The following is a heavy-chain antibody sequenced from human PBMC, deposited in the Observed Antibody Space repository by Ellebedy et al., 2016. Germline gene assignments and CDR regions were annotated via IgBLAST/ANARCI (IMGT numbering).Heavy chain of an antibody. D-gene: IGHD2-15*01. CDR2: INTDNGNP. V-gene: IGHV7-4-1*02. CDR1: GYDFTHYA. CDR3: ARASCRPYCPHYYYYMDV. Sequence: ASVKVSCKASGYDFTHYAMNWVRQAPGQGLEWMGWINTDNGNPTYAQGFTGRFVFSLDPSVSTTYLQIRSLQSEDNAVYYCARASCRPYCPHYYYYMDVWGEGTTVTVSS. J-gene: IGHJ6*03.